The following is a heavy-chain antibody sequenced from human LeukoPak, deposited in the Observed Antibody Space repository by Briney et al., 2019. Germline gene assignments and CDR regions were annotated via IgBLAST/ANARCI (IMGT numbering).Heavy chain of an antibody. D-gene: IGHD6-13*01. CDR2: IYTSGST. CDR1: GGSISSYY. Sequence: PSETLSLTCTVSGGSISSYYWSWIRQPPGKGLECIRYIYTSGSTNYNPSFKGRVTISVDTPENHFTLKLSSVEAADPAWFYVARRRLAAASMDVWGKGTTVSISS. V-gene: IGHV4-4*09. J-gene: IGHJ6*04. CDR3: ARRRLAAASMDV.